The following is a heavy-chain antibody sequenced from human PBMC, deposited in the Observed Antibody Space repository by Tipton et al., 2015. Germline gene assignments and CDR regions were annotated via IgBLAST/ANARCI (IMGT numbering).Heavy chain of an antibody. CDR1: GYSFTSYW. D-gene: IGHD3-22*01. Sequence: QLVQSGAEVKKPGESLKISCKGSGYSFTSYWIGWVRQMPGQGLEWMGIIYPGDSDTRYSPSFQGQATISADKSISTAHPQWSSRKASGAVMYYRSSGVLTMILVPDVWGQGTLVTVSS. J-gene: IGHJ1*01. CDR3: SSGVLTMILVPDV. CDR2: IYPGDSDT. V-gene: IGHV5-51*01.